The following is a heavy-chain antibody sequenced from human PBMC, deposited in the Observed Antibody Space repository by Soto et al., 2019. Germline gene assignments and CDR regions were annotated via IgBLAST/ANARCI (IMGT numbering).Heavy chain of an antibody. J-gene: IGHJ5*01. CDR1: GGSFSGHS. D-gene: IGHD3-22*01. V-gene: IGHV4-34*01. Sequence: SETLSLTCAVYGGSFSGHSWTWIRQSPGKGLEWIGGINHSGRVNYSPSLKSRVTISLDTSKNQFSLTLSAVTAADTAMYYCSTRAYDTNGYYRFDPWGQGTLVTVSS. CDR3: STRAYDTNGYYRFDP. CDR2: INHSGRV.